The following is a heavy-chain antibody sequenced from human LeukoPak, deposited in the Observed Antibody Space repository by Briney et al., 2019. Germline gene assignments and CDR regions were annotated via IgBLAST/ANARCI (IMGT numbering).Heavy chain of an antibody. CDR2: IYYSGST. V-gene: IGHV4-59*12. CDR3: ARGGGSSGSYSAIYYFDY. CDR1: GGSISSYY. J-gene: IGHJ4*02. D-gene: IGHD1-26*01. Sequence: SETLSLTCTVSGGSISSYYWSWIRQPPGKGLEWIGYIYYSGSTNYNPPLKSRVTISVDTSKNQFSLKLSSVTAADTAVYYCARGGGSSGSYSAIYYFDYWGQGTLVTVSS.